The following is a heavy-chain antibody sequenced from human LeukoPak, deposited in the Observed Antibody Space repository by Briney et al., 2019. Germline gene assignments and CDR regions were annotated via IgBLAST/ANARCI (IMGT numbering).Heavy chain of an antibody. CDR2: ISYDGSNK. V-gene: IGHV3-30*14. Sequence: SGGSLRLSCAASGFTFSSYAMHWVRQAPGKGLEWVAVISYDGSNKYYADSVKGRFTISRDKNTLYLQMNSLRADDTAVYYCARDEPSPDSTDLDYWGQGTLVTVSS. CDR3: ARDEPSPDSTDLDY. J-gene: IGHJ4*02. CDR1: GFTFSSYA. D-gene: IGHD2/OR15-2a*01.